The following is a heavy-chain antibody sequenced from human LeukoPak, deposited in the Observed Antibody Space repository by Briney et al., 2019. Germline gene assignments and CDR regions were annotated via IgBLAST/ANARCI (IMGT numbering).Heavy chain of an antibody. D-gene: IGHD3-16*01. V-gene: IGHV4-61*02. CDR1: GGSISSGSYY. CDR3: ASTTFPIYWYFDL. J-gene: IGHJ2*01. Sequence: PSEALSLTCTVSGGSISSGSYYWSWLRQPAGRGLEWLGRIYTSGSTNYNPSLKSRVTISVDTSKNQFSLKLSSVTAADTAEYYCASTTFPIYWYFDLWGRGTLVTVSS. CDR2: IYTSGST.